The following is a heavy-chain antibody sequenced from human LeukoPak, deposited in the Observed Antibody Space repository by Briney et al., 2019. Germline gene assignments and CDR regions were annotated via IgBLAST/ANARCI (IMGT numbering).Heavy chain of an antibody. CDR2: IDPDGSET. J-gene: IGHJ4*03. V-gene: IGHV3-7*01. D-gene: IGHD1-1*01. CDR1: GFSFSNDW. Sequence: PGGSLRLSCAASGFSFSNDWMSWVRQAPGKGLEWVANIDPDGSETQYVGSVKGRFTTSRDNAKNSLYVQMNSLRAEDTAIYYCARIWYFGDNNWRYFDYWGQGTLVTVSS. CDR3: ARIWYFGDNNWRYFDY.